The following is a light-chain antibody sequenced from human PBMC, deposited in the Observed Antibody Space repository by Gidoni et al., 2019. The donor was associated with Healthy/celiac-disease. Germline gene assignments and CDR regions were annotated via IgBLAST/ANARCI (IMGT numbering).Light chain of an antibody. CDR3: QQYNSYPWT. V-gene: IGKV1-5*03. Sequence: DIQMTQSPSTLSASLGDRVTITCRASKSISSWLAWYQQKPGKAPKLLIYKASSLESGVPSRFSGSGSGTEFTLTISSLQPDDFATYYCQQYNSYPWTFGQGTKVEIK. CDR1: KSISSW. J-gene: IGKJ1*01. CDR2: KAS.